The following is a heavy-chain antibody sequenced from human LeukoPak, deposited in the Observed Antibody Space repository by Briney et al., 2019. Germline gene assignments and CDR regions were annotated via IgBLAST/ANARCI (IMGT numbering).Heavy chain of an antibody. CDR3: TRRAYCGDDCCSGLDY. J-gene: IGHJ4*02. V-gene: IGHV3-73*01. CDR2: IRSKTNNDAT. Sequence: GGSLKLSCAASGFTFSGSVMHWVRQPSGKGLEWVGRIRSKTNNDATAYAASVKGRFTIYRDDSKNVAYLQMNSLKIEDTAVYFCTRRAYCGDDCCSGLDYWGQGTLVTVSS. D-gene: IGHD2-21*02. CDR1: GFTFSGSV.